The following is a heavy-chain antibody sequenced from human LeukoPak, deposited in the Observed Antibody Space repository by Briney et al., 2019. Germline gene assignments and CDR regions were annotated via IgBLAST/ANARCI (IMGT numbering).Heavy chain of an antibody. J-gene: IGHJ3*02. CDR3: ARQLGAYSYPFDI. CDR2: IYYSGNT. CDR1: GGSISSYY. D-gene: IGHD3-16*01. Sequence: PSETLSLTCTVSGGSISSYYWSWIRQPAGKGLEWIGSIYYSGNTLYNPSLTSRVTISVDTSKNQLSLRLNSVTAADTAVYNCARQLGAYSYPFDIWGQGTKVTVSS. V-gene: IGHV4-59*05.